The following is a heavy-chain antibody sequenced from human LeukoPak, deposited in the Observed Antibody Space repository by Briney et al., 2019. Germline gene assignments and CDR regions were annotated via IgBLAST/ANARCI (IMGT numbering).Heavy chain of an antibody. D-gene: IGHD1-26*01. J-gene: IGHJ4*02. CDR3: ARTQSQSGSYRYYFGY. V-gene: IGHV4-61*08. CDR2: IYYIRNT. Sequence: SETLSLTCTVSGASVGSAGYYWTWIRQPPGGGLEWIGYIYYIRNTYYTPSLKSRVTMSLDPSNNQFSLRLNSVTAADTAVYYCARTQSQSGSYRYYFGYWGQGTLVTVSS. CDR1: GASVGSAGYY.